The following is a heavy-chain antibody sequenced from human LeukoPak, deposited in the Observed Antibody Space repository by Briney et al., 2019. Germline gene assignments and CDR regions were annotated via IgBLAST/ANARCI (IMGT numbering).Heavy chain of an antibody. CDR3: ARAPRSPYAFDI. CDR2: INSDGSST. Sequence: PGGSLRLSCAASGFTFSSYWMHWDRQAPGKGLVWVSRINSDGSSTSYADSVKGRFTISRDNAKNTLYLQMNSLRAEDTAVYYCARAPRSPYAFDIWGQGTMVTVSS. V-gene: IGHV3-74*01. J-gene: IGHJ3*02. CDR1: GFTFSSYW.